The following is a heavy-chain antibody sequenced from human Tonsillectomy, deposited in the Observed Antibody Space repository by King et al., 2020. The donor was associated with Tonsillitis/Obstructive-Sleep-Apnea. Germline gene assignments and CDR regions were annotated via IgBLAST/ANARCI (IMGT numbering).Heavy chain of an antibody. J-gene: IGHJ2*01. CDR2: IYYSGST. V-gene: IGHV4-39*01. CDR1: GASIRSSSYY. D-gene: IGHD1-26*01. Sequence: QLQESGPGLVKPSETLSLTCTVSGASIRSSSYYWGWIRQPPGQGLEWIGSIYYSGSTYYNPSLKSRVTISVDTSKNQFSLKVNSVTAADTAVYYCATLVGAAPSWYFDLWGRGTLVTVSS. CDR3: ATLVGAAPSWYFDL.